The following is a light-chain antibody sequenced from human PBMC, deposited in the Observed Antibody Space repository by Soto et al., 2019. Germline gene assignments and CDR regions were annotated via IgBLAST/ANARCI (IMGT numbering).Light chain of an antibody. CDR3: QHFGNSQYT. Sequence: EIVLTQSPATLSSFPGDRVTLSCRASQAVNTRLAWYQHKPGQAPRLLIYLASNRAAGVPARFSGSGSGTDFTLTIRRLEPGDFAVYYCQHFGNSQYTFGQGTKLEIK. CDR1: QAVNTR. J-gene: IGKJ2*01. CDR2: LAS. V-gene: IGKV3D-11*03.